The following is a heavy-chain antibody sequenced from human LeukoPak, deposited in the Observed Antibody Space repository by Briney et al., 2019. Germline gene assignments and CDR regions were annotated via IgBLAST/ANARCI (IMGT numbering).Heavy chain of an antibody. CDR1: GFTFDDYA. CDR2: ITWNSGGV. J-gene: IGHJ4*02. V-gene: IGHV3-9*01. D-gene: IGHD6-19*01. Sequence: PGRSLRLSCAASGFTFDDYAMHWVRQAPGKGLEWVSAITWNSGGVAYADSVKGRFTISRDNAKTSLYLQMNNLRTEDTALYYCPKEYSSGGYAIDYWGQGTLVTVSS. CDR3: PKEYSSGGYAIDY.